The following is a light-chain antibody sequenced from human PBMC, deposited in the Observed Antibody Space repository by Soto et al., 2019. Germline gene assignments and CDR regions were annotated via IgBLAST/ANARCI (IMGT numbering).Light chain of an antibody. CDR3: QQRTIWPVT. V-gene: IGKV3-11*01. J-gene: IGKJ4*01. CDR2: DAS. CDR1: QSVSSY. Sequence: EIVLTQSPATLSLSPGERATLSCRASQSVSSYLVWYQQKPGQAPRVLISDASNRATVIPARFSGSGSGTDFTLTISSLEPEDFAVYYCQQRTIWPVTFGGGTNVEIK.